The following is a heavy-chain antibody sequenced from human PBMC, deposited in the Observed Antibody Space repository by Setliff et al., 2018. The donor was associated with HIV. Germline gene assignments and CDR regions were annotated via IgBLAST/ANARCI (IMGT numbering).Heavy chain of an antibody. J-gene: IGHJ6*02. CDR3: ARDPTVVMSYYYYGMDV. V-gene: IGHV1-3*01. D-gene: IGHD2-15*01. Sequence: GASVKVSCKASGSTFSRYGLHWVRQAPGQRLEWMGWINAGNGNTKYSQKFQGRVTITRGTSASTAYMELSSLRSEDTAVYYCARDPTVVMSYYYYGMDVWGQGTTVTVSS. CDR2: INAGNGNT. CDR1: GSTFSRYG.